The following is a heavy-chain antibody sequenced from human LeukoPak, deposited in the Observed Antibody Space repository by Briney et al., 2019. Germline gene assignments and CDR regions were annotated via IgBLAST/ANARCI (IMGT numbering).Heavy chain of an antibody. CDR2: ISAYNGNT. J-gene: IGHJ5*02. V-gene: IGHV1-18*01. Sequence: ASVKVSCKASGYTFTSYGISWVRQAPGQGLEWMGWISAYNGNTNYAQKLQGRVTMTTDTSTSTAYMELRSLRSDDTAVYYCARDCRYYGSGSCYRNWFDPWGQGTLVTVSS. CDR1: GYTFTSYG. CDR3: ARDCRYYGSGSCYRNWFDP. D-gene: IGHD3-10*01.